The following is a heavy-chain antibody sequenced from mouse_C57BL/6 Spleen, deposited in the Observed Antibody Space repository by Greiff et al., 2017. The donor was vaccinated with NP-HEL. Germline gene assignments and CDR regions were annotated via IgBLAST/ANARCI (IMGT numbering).Heavy chain of an antibody. V-gene: IGHV1-81*01. CDR3: ATYSNYGDAMDY. D-gene: IGHD2-5*01. CDR1: GYTFTSYG. J-gene: IGHJ4*01. Sequence: VQLQQSGAELARPGASVKLSCKASGYTFTSYGISWVKQRTGQGLEWIGEIYPRSGNTYYNEKFKGKATLTADKSSRTAYMELRSLTSEDSAVYFCATYSNYGDAMDYWGQGTSVTVSS. CDR2: IYPRSGNT.